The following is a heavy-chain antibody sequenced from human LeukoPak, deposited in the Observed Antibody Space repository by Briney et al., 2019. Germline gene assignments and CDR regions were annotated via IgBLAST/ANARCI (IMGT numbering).Heavy chain of an antibody. CDR3: ARIPSSGFYYGAFDI. CDR1: GGSMSTYY. Sequence: SETLSLTCTVSGGSMSTYYWSWIRQPPGKGLECIGYISYSGSTNYNPSLKSRVAISVDTSKSQFSLRLSSVTAADTAVYYCARIPSSGFYYGAFDIWGRGTMVTVSS. D-gene: IGHD3-22*01. J-gene: IGHJ3*02. CDR2: ISYSGST. V-gene: IGHV4-59*01.